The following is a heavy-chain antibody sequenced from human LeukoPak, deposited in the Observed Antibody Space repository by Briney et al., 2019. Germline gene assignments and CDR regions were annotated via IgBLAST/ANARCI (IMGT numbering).Heavy chain of an antibody. V-gene: IGHV3-53*01. Sequence: GGSLRLSCAVSGFDVSNNYMSWVRQTPGKGLEWVSGIYSGGNTFYADSVKGRFTISRDNAKNSLYLQMNSLRAEDTAVYYCARPLECSSTSCYWFDPWGQGTLVTVSS. CDR1: GFDVSNNY. CDR2: IYSGGNT. CDR3: ARPLECSSTSCYWFDP. J-gene: IGHJ5*02. D-gene: IGHD2-2*01.